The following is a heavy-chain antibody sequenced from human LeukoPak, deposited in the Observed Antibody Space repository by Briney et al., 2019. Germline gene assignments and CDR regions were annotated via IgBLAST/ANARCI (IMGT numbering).Heavy chain of an antibody. CDR3: AKGVGIAAAVNEDAFDS. CDR2: ISGIGGIT. D-gene: IGHD6-13*01. V-gene: IGHV3-23*01. J-gene: IGHJ3*02. CDR1: GFTFSSYA. Sequence: GGSRRLSCAASGFTFSSYAMSWVRQAPGKGLKWVSAISGIGGITYYADSVKGRFTISRDNSKNTLSRRMNSLRAEAPAVYYCAKGVGIAAAVNEDAFDSWGQATMVTVSS.